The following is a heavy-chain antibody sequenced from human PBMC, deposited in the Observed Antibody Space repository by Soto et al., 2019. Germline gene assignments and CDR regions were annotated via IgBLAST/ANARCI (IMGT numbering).Heavy chain of an antibody. J-gene: IGHJ4*02. V-gene: IGHV1-69*08. CDR2: IIPILGIA. D-gene: IGHD3-16*01. CDR1: GGTFSSYT. CDR3: ARDRNLRGGME. Sequence: QVQLVQSGAEVKKPGSSVKVSCKASGGTFSSYTISWVRQAPGQGLEWMGRIIPILGIANYAQKFQGRVTITADKSPSTAYMELSSLRSEDTAVYYCARDRNLRGGMEWGQGTLVTVSS.